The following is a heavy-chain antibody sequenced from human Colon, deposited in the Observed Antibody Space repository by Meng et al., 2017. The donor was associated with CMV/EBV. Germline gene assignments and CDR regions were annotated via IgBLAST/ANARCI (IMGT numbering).Heavy chain of an antibody. V-gene: IGHV3-11*01. CDR1: GFSFSDYY. Sequence: GESLKISCAASGFSFSDYYMSWVRQAPGKGLEWVSYISSSSGSIIYYADSVKGRFTISRDNAKNSLYLQMNSLRAEDTAVYYGARAGGRDSTGYYSYWGQGTLVTVSS. J-gene: IGHJ4*02. CDR2: ISSSSGSII. CDR3: ARAGGRDSTGYYSY. D-gene: IGHD3-22*01.